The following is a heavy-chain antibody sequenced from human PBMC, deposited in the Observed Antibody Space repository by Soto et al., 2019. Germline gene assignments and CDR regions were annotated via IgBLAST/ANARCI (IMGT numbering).Heavy chain of an antibody. CDR2: IIPIFGTA. J-gene: IGHJ5*02. V-gene: IGHV1-69*06. D-gene: IGHD6-13*01. CDR1: GGTFSSYV. CDR3: ARVARIAAAGPDLNWFGP. Sequence: SVKVSCKASGGTFSSYVISWVRQAPGQGLEWMGGIIPIFGTANYAQKFQGRVTITADKSTSTAYMELSSLISEDTAVYYCARVARIAAAGPDLNWFGPWGQGTRVTSPQ.